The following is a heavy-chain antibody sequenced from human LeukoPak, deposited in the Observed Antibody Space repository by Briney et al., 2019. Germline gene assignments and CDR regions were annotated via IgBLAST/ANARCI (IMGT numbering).Heavy chain of an antibody. J-gene: IGHJ4*02. Sequence: GGSLRLPCAASGFTFSNAWMSWVRQAPGKGLEWVGRIKSKTDGGTTDYAAPVKGRFTISRDDSKNTLYLQMNSLKTEDTAVYYCTTGRVAGDFDYWGQGTLVTVSS. V-gene: IGHV3-15*01. CDR3: TTGRVAGDFDY. CDR1: GFTFSNAW. CDR2: IKSKTDGGTT. D-gene: IGHD6-19*01.